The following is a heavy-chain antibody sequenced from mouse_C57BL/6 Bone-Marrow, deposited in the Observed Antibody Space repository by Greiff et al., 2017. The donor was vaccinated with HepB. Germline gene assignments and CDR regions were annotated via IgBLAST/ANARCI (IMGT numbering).Heavy chain of an antibody. CDR2: IWSGGST. CDR1: GFSLTSYG. D-gene: IGHD2-5*01. Sequence: QVQLQQSGPGLVQPSQSLSITCTVSGFSLTSYGVHWVRQSPGKGLEWLGVIWSGGSTDYNAAFISRLSISKDNSKSQVFFKMNSLQADDTAIYYCARTSYYSNYAWYFDVWGTGTTVTVSS. CDR3: ARTSYYSNYAWYFDV. V-gene: IGHV2-2*01. J-gene: IGHJ1*03.